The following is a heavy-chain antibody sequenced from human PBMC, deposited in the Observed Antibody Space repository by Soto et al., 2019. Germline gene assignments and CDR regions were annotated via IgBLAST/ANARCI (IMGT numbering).Heavy chain of an antibody. CDR2: IIPIFGTA. Sequence: QVQLVQSGAEVKKPGSSVKVSCKASGGTFSSYAISWVRQAPGQGLEWMGGIIPIFGTANYAQKFQGRVTITADESTSTAYMELNSLRFEDTAVYYCAREAIRDGYRTYGMDVWGQGTKVTVSS. D-gene: IGHD5-12*01. CDR3: AREAIRDGYRTYGMDV. V-gene: IGHV1-69*12. CDR1: GGTFSSYA. J-gene: IGHJ6*02.